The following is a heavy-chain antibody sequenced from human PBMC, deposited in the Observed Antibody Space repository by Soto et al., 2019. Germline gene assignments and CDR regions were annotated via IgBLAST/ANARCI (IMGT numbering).Heavy chain of an antibody. CDR3: ARVWGSSGWYDAFDI. J-gene: IGHJ3*02. V-gene: IGHV4-39*01. Sequence: PSETLSLTCTVSGGSISSSSYYWGWIRQPPGKGLEWIGSIYYSGSTYYNPSLKSRVTISVDTSKNQFSLKLSSVTAADTAVYYCARVWGSSGWYDAFDIWGQGTMVTVSS. D-gene: IGHD6-19*01. CDR1: GGSISSSSYY. CDR2: IYYSGST.